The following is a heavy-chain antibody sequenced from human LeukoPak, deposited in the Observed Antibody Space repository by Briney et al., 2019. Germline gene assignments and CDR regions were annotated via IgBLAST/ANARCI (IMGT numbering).Heavy chain of an antibody. CDR1: GFTFSNAW. CDR2: IKSKTDGGTT. J-gene: IGHJ4*02. V-gene: IGHV3-15*05. D-gene: IGHD6-6*01. CDR3: ASQAYSSSPSVGY. Sequence: PGGSLRLSCAASGFTFSNAWMSWVRQAPGKGLEWVGRIKSKTDGGTTDYAAPVKGRFTISRDDSKNTLYLQMNSLRPEDTALYYCASQAYSSSPSVGYWGQGTLVTVSS.